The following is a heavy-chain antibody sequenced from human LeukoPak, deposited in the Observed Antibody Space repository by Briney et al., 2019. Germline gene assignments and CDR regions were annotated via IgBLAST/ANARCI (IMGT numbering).Heavy chain of an antibody. CDR3: ARDLGMAVALPFDP. Sequence: SETLSLTCTVSGGSISSYYWSWIRQPAGKGLEWIGRIYSSGSTNYNPSLKSRVTMSVDTPKNQFSLKLSSVTAAGTALYYCARDLGMAVALPFDPWGQGTLVTVSS. V-gene: IGHV4-4*07. D-gene: IGHD6-19*01. J-gene: IGHJ5*02. CDR1: GGSISSYY. CDR2: IYSSGST.